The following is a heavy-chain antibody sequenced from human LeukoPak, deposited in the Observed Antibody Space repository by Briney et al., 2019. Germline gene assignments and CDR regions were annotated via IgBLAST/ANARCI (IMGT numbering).Heavy chain of an antibody. CDR2: IKQDGSEK. D-gene: IGHD3-10*01. V-gene: IGHV3-7*01. CDR3: ASLWFGELYYYYMDV. J-gene: IGHJ6*03. CDR1: GFTFSNYW. Sequence: PGGSLRLSCAASGFTFSNYWMSWVRQAPGKGLEWVANIKQDGSEKYYVDSVKGRFTISRDNAKNSLYLQMNSLRAEDTAVYYCASLWFGELYYYYMDVWGKGTTVTVSS.